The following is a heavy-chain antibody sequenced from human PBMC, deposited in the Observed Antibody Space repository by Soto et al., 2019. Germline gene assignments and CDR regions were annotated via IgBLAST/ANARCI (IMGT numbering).Heavy chain of an antibody. CDR2: ISAYNGNT. V-gene: IGHV1-18*01. Sequence: GASVKVSCKASGYTFTSYGISWVRQAPGQGLEWMGWISAYNGNTNYAQKFQGRVTITADKSTSTAYMELSSLRSEDTAVYYCARGSSSWYPTLVEDSAYYYYGMDVWGQGTTVTVSS. J-gene: IGHJ6*02. D-gene: IGHD6-13*01. CDR1: GYTFTSYG. CDR3: ARGSSSWYPTLVEDSAYYYYGMDV.